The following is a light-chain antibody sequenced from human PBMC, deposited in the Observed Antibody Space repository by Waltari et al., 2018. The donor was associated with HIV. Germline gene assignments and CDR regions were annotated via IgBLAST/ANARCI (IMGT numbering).Light chain of an antibody. CDR3: ATWDDSSSGSWV. J-gene: IGLJ3*02. CDR1: SSNIGSHF. CDR2: SNN. Sequence: QSVLTQPPSASGTPGQRVTISCSGGSSNIGSHFVSWYQQVAGTTPKLLIVSNNMSPSGVPERFSGSKSGTSASLAISGLRPEDEADYYCATWDDSSSGSWVFGGGTKVTVV. V-gene: IGLV1-47*02.